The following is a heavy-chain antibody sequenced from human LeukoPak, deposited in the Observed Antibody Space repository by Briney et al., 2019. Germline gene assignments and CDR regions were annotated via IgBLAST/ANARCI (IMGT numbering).Heavy chain of an antibody. D-gene: IGHD3-10*01. CDR3: ARDRGYFDY. CDR2: ISAYNGNT. Sequence: ASVKVSCKASGYTFTSYGISWVRQDPGQALEWMGWISAYNGNTNYAQKLQGRVTMTTDTSTSTAHMELRSLRSDDKAVYYCARDRGYFDYWGQGTLVTASS. J-gene: IGHJ4*02. CDR1: GYTFTSYG. V-gene: IGHV1-18*01.